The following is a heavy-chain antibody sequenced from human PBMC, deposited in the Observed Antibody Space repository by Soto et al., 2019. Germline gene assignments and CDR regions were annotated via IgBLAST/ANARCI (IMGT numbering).Heavy chain of an antibody. Sequence: PSETLSLTCTVSGGSISSGGYYWSWIRQHLGKGLEWIGYIYYSGSTYYNPSLKSRVTISVDTSKNQFSLKLSSVTAADTAVYYCARVGRGTGRVDYWGQGTLVTVSS. V-gene: IGHV4-31*03. J-gene: IGHJ4*02. CDR2: IYYSGST. CDR3: ARVGRGTGRVDY. CDR1: GGSISSGGYY. D-gene: IGHD3-16*01.